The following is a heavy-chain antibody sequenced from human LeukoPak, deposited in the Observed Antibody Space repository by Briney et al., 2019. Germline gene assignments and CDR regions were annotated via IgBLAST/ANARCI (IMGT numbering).Heavy chain of an antibody. CDR3: ATRLWFGTGFDY. J-gene: IGHJ4*02. Sequence: ASVKVSCKASGYTFTSYGISWVRQAPGQGLEWMGWISAYNGNTNYAQKLQGRVTMTTDTSTSTAYMELRSLRSGDTAVYYCATRLWFGTGFDYWGQGTLVTVSS. D-gene: IGHD3-10*01. V-gene: IGHV1-18*01. CDR2: ISAYNGNT. CDR1: GYTFTSYG.